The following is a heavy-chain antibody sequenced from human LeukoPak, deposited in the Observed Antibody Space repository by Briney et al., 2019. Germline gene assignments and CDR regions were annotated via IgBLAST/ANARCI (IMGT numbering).Heavy chain of an antibody. CDR2: IYPGDSDT. Sequence: GESLKISCKGSGYSFTSYWIGWVRQMPGKGLEWMGVIYPGDSDTRYSPSFQGQVTISADKSISTAYLQWSSLKASDTAMYYCARHGRIAARPSSFDYWGQGTLVTVSS. CDR3: ARHGRIAARPSSFDY. V-gene: IGHV5-51*01. D-gene: IGHD6-6*01. J-gene: IGHJ4*02. CDR1: GYSFTSYW.